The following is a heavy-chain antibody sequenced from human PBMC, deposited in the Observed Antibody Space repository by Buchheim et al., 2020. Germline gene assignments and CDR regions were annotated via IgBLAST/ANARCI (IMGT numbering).Heavy chain of an antibody. J-gene: IGHJ4*02. D-gene: IGHD3-3*01. CDR1: GFTFSSYW. CDR2: IKQDGSEK. CDR3: ARTPRDSYDFWSGRPRYFDY. V-gene: IGHV3-7*01. Sequence: EVQLVESGGGLVQPGGSLRLSCAASGFTFSSYWMSWVRQAPGKGLEWVANIKQDGSEKYYVDSVKGRFTISRDNAKNSMYLQMNSLSAEDTAVYYCARTPRDSYDFWSGRPRYFDYWGQGTL.